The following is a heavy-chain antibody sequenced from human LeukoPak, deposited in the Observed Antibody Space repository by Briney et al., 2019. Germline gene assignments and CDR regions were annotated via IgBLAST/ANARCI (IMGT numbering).Heavy chain of an antibody. Sequence: SETLSLTCTVSGGSISSSSYYWGWIRQPPGKGLEWIGSIYYSGSTYYNPSLKSRVTISVDTSKNQFSLKLSPVTAADTAVYYCATHFGGYSYGLGPLHYFDYWGQGTLVTVSS. J-gene: IGHJ4*02. CDR3: ATHFGGYSYGLGPLHYFDY. CDR2: IYYSGST. D-gene: IGHD5-18*01. V-gene: IGHV4-39*01. CDR1: GGSISSSSYY.